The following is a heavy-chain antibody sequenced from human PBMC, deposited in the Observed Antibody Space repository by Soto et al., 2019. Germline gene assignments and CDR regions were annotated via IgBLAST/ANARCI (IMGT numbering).Heavy chain of an antibody. CDR2: INTGNGNT. J-gene: IGHJ4*02. D-gene: IGHD4-17*01. Sequence: GASVQVSCKASGYTFTSHTIHYVRQPPGQRLEWMGWINTGNGNTKYSQKFQGRVTFTRDTSASTAYLQWSSLKASDTAMYYCARSPVGLSYGDAAAFDIWGQGTLVTVSS. CDR3: ARSPVGLSYGDAAAFDI. V-gene: IGHV1-3*04. CDR1: GYTFTSHT.